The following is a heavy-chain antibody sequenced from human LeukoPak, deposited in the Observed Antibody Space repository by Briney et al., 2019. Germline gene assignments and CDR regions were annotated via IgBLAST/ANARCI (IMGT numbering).Heavy chain of an antibody. D-gene: IGHD3-22*01. V-gene: IGHV4-4*07. J-gene: IGHJ4*02. CDR2: IYSSGST. CDR3: ARVGQDSTGYYRIFDY. Sequence: PETLSPTCTVSGGSISSYYWSWIRQPAGKGLEWIGRIYSSGSTNYNPSLKSRVTISVDKSKNQFSLKLTSVTAADTAVYYCARVGQDSTGYYRIFDYWGQGTLVTVST. CDR1: GGSISSYY.